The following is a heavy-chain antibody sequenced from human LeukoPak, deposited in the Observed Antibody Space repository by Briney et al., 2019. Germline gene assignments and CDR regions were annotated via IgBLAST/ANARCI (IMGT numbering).Heavy chain of an antibody. D-gene: IGHD2-8*02. V-gene: IGHV3-23*01. CDR3: ARDQGYCTSVNCRGDAFDV. J-gene: IGHJ3*01. CDR1: GFTFSSYG. Sequence: GGSLRLSCAASGFTFSSYGMNWVRQAPGKGLEWVSGISGSGGTTYYADSVKGRFTISRDNSKNSLSLQMNSLRAEDTAVYYCARDQGYCTSVNCRGDAFDVWGQGSMVSVSS. CDR2: ISGSGGTT.